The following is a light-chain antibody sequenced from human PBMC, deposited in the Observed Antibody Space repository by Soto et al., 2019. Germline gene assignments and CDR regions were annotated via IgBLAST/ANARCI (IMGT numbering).Light chain of an antibody. CDR3: QQYAASRT. CDR1: QSVSTSN. CDR2: GAS. V-gene: IGKV3-20*01. Sequence: IVLTQSPGTLSSSPGERATLSCRASQSVSTSNLAWYQQRPGQAPRLLIYGASRRATGIPDRFSGSGSGTDFTLTISRLEPEDFAVYYCQQYAASRTFGQGTKVDIK. J-gene: IGKJ1*01.